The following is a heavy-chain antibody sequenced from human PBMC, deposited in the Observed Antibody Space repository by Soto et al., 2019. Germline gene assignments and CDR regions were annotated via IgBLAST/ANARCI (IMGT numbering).Heavy chain of an antibody. CDR3: ARKVWFGELYDYYGMDV. Sequence: SETLSLTCAVYGGSFSGYYWSWTRQPPGKGLEWIGEINHSGSTYYNPSLKSRVTISVDTSKNQFSLKLSSVTAADTAVYYCARKVWFGELYDYYGMDVWGQGTTVTVSS. CDR1: GGSFSGYY. D-gene: IGHD3-10*01. V-gene: IGHV4-34*01. CDR2: INHSGST. J-gene: IGHJ6*02.